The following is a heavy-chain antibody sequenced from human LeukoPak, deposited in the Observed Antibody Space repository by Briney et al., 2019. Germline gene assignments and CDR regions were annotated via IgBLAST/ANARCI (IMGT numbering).Heavy chain of an antibody. CDR3: ARLAGISQPMDV. J-gene: IGHJ6*03. CDR2: IYPGDSDT. V-gene: IGHV5-51*01. Sequence: GESLKISCKGSGYSFTTYWIAWVGKIPGKGRDGMGFIYPGDSDTRYSPSFQGQVTISADKSISTAYLQWSSLKASDTAMYYCARLAGISQPMDVWGKGTTVTVSS. D-gene: IGHD6-13*01. CDR1: GYSFTTYW.